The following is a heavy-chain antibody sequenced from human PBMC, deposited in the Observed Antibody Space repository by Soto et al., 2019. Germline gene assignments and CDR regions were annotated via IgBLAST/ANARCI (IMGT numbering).Heavy chain of an antibody. J-gene: IGHJ4*02. D-gene: IGHD2-2*01. CDR3: ARRYCGRTRCYGFFDY. V-gene: IGHV1-18*01. Sequence: QVQLVQSGVEVKKPGASVTVSCKASGYTFTSYGIVWVRQAPGQGLEWMGWISAYNGNTSYAQKYQDRVTMTRDTSTDTAHMELRSLTSDDTAVYYCARRYCGRTRCYGFFDYWGQGTLVTVSS. CDR2: ISAYNGNT. CDR1: GYTFTSYG.